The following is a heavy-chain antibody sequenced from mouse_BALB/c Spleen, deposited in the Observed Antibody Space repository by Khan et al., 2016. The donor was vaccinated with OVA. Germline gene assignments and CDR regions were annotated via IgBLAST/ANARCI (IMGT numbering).Heavy chain of an antibody. Sequence: EVELVESGPGLVKPSQSLSLTCTVTGYSITSNYVWNWIRQFPGNKLEWMGYISYSGSTNYNPSLKSRISITRDTSKNQFFLQLNSVTTEDTATYYCVRKKYYGYAVDYWGQGTSVTVSS. J-gene: IGHJ4*01. CDR2: ISYSGST. CDR1: GYSITSNYV. CDR3: VRKKYYGYAVDY. D-gene: IGHD1-1*01. V-gene: IGHV3-2*02.